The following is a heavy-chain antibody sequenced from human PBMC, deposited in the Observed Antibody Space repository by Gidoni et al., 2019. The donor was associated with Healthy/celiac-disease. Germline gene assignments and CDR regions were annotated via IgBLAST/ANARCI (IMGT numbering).Heavy chain of an antibody. D-gene: IGHD2-2*02. J-gene: IGHJ2*01. CDR1: GFTFSSYA. Sequence: QVQLVESGGGVVQPGRSLRLSCAASGFTFSSYAMHWVRQAPGKGLEWVAVISYDGSNKYYADSVKGRFTISRDNSKNTLYLQMNSLRAEDTAVYYCARSPGDCSSTSCYRYFDLWGRGTLVTVSS. CDR2: ISYDGSNK. V-gene: IGHV3-30*04. CDR3: ARSPGDCSSTSCYRYFDL.